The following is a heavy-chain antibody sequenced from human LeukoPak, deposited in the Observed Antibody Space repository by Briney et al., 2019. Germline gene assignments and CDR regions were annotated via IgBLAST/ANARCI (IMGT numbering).Heavy chain of an antibody. CDR2: IHSSGNS. CDR3: AKHEGSYYDKSGYTFDF. J-gene: IGHJ4*02. D-gene: IGHD3-22*01. V-gene: IGHV4-39*01. Sequence: SETLSLTCSVSTGSVNSGVYYWGWVRQPPGKGLEWIGSIHSSGNSYCNPSLKSRVTLSVDTSKNQFSLKLSSVTAADRAVYYCAKHEGSYYDKSGYTFDFWGLGTLVTVSS. CDR1: TGSVNSGVYY.